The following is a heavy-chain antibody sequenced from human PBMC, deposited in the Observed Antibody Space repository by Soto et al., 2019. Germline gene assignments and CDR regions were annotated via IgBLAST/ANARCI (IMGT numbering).Heavy chain of an antibody. D-gene: IGHD6-13*01. Sequence: PVKASCKASGVAFSSYAISWVRQATRQGLEWMGGIIPIFGRANYAQKFQGRVTMTRDTSTSTVYMELSSLRSEDTAVYYCARERGKNYYYYYGMDVWGQGTTVTV. V-gene: IGHV1-69*05. J-gene: IGHJ6*02. CDR2: IIPIFGRA. CDR3: ARERGKNYYYYYGMDV. CDR1: GVAFSSYA.